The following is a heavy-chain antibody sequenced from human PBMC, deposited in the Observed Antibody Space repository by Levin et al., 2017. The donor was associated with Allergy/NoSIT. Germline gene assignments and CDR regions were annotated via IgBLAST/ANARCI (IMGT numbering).Heavy chain of an antibody. CDR2: IDWDDDK. D-gene: IGHD6-19*01. CDR3: ALVGNKAGAKAFDY. V-gene: IGHV2-70*04. Sequence: QTLSLTCTFSGFSLSTSGMRVSWIRQPPGKALEWLARIDWDDDKFYSTSLKTRLTISKDTSKNQVVLTMTNMDPVDTATYYCALVGNKAGAKAFDYWGQGTLVTVSS. CDR1: GFSLSTSGMR. J-gene: IGHJ4*02.